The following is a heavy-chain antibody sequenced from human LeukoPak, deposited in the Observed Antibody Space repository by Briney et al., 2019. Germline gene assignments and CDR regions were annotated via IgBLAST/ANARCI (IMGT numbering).Heavy chain of an antibody. CDR1: GFTFDDYG. J-gene: IGHJ6*03. CDR3: ARYSGARYSVYMDV. V-gene: IGHV3-20*01. D-gene: IGHD1-26*01. Sequence: PGGSLRLSCAASGFTFDDYGMSWVRQAPGKGLEWVSGINWNGGSTGYADSVKGRFTISRDNAKNSLYLQMNSLRAEDTALYHCARYSGARYSVYMDVWGKGTTVTISS. CDR2: INWNGGST.